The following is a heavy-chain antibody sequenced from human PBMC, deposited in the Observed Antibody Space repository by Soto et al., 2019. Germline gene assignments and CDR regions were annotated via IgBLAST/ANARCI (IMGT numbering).Heavy chain of an antibody. J-gene: IGHJ4*02. V-gene: IGHV3-48*02. CDR1: GFTFSSYS. D-gene: IGHD3-16*02. CDR2: ISSSSTI. CDR3: AREGLSYDY. Sequence: GGSLSLSCAASGFTFSSYSMNWVRQAPGKGLEWVSYISSSSTIYYADSVKGRFTISRDNAKNSLYLQMNSLRDEDTAVYYCAREGLSYDYWGQGTLVTVSS.